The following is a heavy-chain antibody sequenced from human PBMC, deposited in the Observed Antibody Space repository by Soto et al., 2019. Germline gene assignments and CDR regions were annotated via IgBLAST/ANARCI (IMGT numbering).Heavy chain of an antibody. CDR1: GYTFTSYE. Sequence: QVQLVQSGAEVKKPGASVKVSCKASGYTFTSYEINWVRQATGQGLEHLGWMNPNSGKTAYVQKFQGRVTMTWDTSISTAYMELSSLRSEDTAVYFCARGIKYGAYSRWFDPWGQGTLVTVSS. V-gene: IGHV1-8*01. J-gene: IGHJ5*02. CDR2: MNPNSGKT. D-gene: IGHD4-17*01. CDR3: ARGIKYGAYSRWFDP.